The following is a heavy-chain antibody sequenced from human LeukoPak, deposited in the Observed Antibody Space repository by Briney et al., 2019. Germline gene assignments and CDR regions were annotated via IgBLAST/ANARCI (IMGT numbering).Heavy chain of an antibody. Sequence: VASVKVSCKASGYTFTGYYMHWVRQAPGQGLEWMGWINPNSGGTNYAQKFRGRVTMTRDTSISTAYMKLSRLRSDDTAVYYCARGDIVGAADYWGQGTLVTVSS. CDR2: INPNSGGT. J-gene: IGHJ4*02. CDR3: ARGDIVGAADY. V-gene: IGHV1-2*02. CDR1: GYTFTGYY. D-gene: IGHD1-26*01.